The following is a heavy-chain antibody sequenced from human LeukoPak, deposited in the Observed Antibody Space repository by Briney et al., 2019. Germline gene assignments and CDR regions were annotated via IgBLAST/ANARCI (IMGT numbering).Heavy chain of an antibody. D-gene: IGHD1-14*01. J-gene: IGHJ4*02. CDR3: AKPARTDYVDY. Sequence: GGSLRLSCEASGFTFSTYNMNWVRQAPGKRLEWVSSITSSSSYVFYADSVKGRFTISRDNAKNSLYLQMNSLRAEDTAVYYCAKPARTDYVDYWGQGTLVTVSS. CDR2: ITSSSSYV. V-gene: IGHV3-21*04. CDR1: GFTFSTYN.